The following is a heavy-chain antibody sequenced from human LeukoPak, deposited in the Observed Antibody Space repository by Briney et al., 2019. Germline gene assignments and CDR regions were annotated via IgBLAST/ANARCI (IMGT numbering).Heavy chain of an antibody. Sequence: SETLSLTCAVSGGSISSNNWWSWVRQPPGKGLEWIGEIFHSGITNYNPSLKSRVTISVDKSKNQFSLKLNSVTAADTAVYYCARAEPRGSIWYPYWGQGTLVTVSP. CDR2: IFHSGIT. J-gene: IGHJ4*02. D-gene: IGHD6-13*01. V-gene: IGHV4-4*02. CDR3: ARAEPRGSIWYPY. CDR1: GGSISSNNW.